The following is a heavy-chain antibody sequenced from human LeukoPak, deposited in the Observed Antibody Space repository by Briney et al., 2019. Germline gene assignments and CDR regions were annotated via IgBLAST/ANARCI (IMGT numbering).Heavy chain of an antibody. V-gene: IGHV4-4*07. Sequence: KSSETLSLTCTVSGGSISSYYWSWIRQPAGKGLEWIGRIYTSGSTNYNPSLKSRVTMSVDTSKNQFSLKLSSVTAADTAVYYCARSSIYYGSGSRAYYYYMDVWGKGTTVTISS. CDR1: GGSISSYY. CDR3: ARSSIYYGSGSRAYYYYMDV. D-gene: IGHD3-10*01. J-gene: IGHJ6*03. CDR2: IYTSGST.